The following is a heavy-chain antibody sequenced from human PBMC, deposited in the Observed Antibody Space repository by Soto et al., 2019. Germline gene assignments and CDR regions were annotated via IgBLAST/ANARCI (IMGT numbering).Heavy chain of an antibody. V-gene: IGHV4-34*01. J-gene: IGHJ1*01. CDR3: ARGPVPAAMSDEYYFQH. CDR2: INPSGST. D-gene: IGHD2-2*01. CDR1: GGSFSGYY. Sequence: QVQLQQWGAGLLKPSETLSLTCAVYGGSFSGYYWSWIRKPPGKGLEWSGEINPSGSTNYNPSLKSRVTISLDTSKNQFSLKLSSVTAADTAVYYCARGPVPAAMSDEYYFQHWGQGTLVTVSS.